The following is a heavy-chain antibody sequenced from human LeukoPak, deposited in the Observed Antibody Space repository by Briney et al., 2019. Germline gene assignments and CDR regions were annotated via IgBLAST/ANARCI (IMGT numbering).Heavy chain of an antibody. CDR3: ARVGYYDSSKMGY. CDR1: GFTFSSYE. CDR2: ISSSGSTI. D-gene: IGHD3-22*01. V-gene: IGHV3-48*03. J-gene: IGHJ4*02. Sequence: GGSLRLSCAASGFTFSSYEMNWVRQAPGKGLEWVSYISSSGSTIYYADSVKGRFTISRDNAKNSLYLQMNSLRAEDTAVYYCARVGYYDSSKMGYWGQGTLVTVSS.